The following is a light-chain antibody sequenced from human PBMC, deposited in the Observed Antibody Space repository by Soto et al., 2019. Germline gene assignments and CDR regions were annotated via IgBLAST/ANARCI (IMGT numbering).Light chain of an antibody. CDR2: ANN. CDR1: SSNIGSYT. V-gene: IGLV1-44*01. Sequence: QLVLTQPPSASGSPGQRVTISCSGGSSNIGSYTVNWFQQVPGTAPKLLIYANNQRPSGVPDRFSGSKSGTSASLAISGLQSDDESDYYCAAWDDSLNGWVFGGGTKLTVL. CDR3: AAWDDSLNGWV. J-gene: IGLJ3*02.